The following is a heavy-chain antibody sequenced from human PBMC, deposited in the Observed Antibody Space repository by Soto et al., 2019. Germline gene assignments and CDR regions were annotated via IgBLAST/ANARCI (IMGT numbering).Heavy chain of an antibody. CDR2: IYYTGST. J-gene: IGHJ4*02. Sequence: SETLSLTCNVSGGSITSSSSYWGWIRQPPGRGLEWIGFIYYTGSTYYNPSLKSRVTISIDTSKSQFSLKLRSVTAAGTAVFYCARLGGITGYSSAWYKFDYWGPGTLVTVS. V-gene: IGHV4-39*01. CDR3: ARLGGITGYSSAWYKFDY. D-gene: IGHD6-19*01. CDR1: GGSITSSSSY.